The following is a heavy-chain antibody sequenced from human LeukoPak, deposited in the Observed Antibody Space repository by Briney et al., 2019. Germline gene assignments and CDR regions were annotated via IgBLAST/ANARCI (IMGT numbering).Heavy chain of an antibody. CDR2: INHSGST. CDR1: GGSFSGYY. CDR3: ARAGSSWSFDY. D-gene: IGHD6-13*01. Sequence: PSETLSLTCAVYGGSFSGYYWSWIRQPPGKGLEWIGEINHSGSTNYNPSLKSRVTISIDTSKNQFSLKLTSVTAADTAVYYCARAGSSWSFDYWGQGTLVTVSS. V-gene: IGHV4-34*01. J-gene: IGHJ4*02.